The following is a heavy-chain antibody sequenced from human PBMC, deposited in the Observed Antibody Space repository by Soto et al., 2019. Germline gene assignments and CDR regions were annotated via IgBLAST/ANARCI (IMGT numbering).Heavy chain of an antibody. CDR3: AKDLHSSGWAAYNFDY. Sequence: LGLSCAASGFTFSNYVMHWVRQAPVKGLEWVALISYDGSNKYYADSVKGRFTISRDNTKNTLYLQMNSLRAEDSAVYYCAKDLHSSGWAAYNFDYWGQGTLVTVSS. CDR2: ISYDGSNK. J-gene: IGHJ4*02. CDR1: GFTFSNYV. D-gene: IGHD6-25*01. V-gene: IGHV3-30*18.